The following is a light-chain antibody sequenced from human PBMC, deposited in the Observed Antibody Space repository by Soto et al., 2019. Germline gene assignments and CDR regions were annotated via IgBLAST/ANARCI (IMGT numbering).Light chain of an antibody. CDR3: QQRSNWS. Sequence: EILMTQSPATLSVSPGERATLSCRASQSVSSYLAWYQQKPGQAPRLLIYDASNRATGIPARFSGSGSGTDFTLTISSLEPENFAVYDCQQRSNWSFGPGTKVDI. V-gene: IGKV3-11*01. CDR1: QSVSSY. CDR2: DAS. J-gene: IGKJ3*01.